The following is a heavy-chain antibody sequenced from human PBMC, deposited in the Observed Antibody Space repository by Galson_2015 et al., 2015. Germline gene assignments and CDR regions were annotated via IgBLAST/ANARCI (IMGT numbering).Heavy chain of an antibody. V-gene: IGHV3-30*18. CDR1: GFTFSSYG. CDR3: AKVMGYGSGNSRYYFDY. D-gene: IGHD3-10*01. Sequence: SLRLSCAASGFTFSSYGMHWVRQAPGKGLEWVAVIAYDGSNKYYADSEKGRFTISRDNSKNTLYLQMNSLRAEDTAVYYCAKVMGYGSGNSRYYFDYWSQGTLVTVSS. CDR2: IAYDGSNK. J-gene: IGHJ4*02.